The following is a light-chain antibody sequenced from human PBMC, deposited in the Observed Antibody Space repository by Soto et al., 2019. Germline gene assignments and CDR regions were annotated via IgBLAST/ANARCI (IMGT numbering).Light chain of an antibody. CDR3: SSYTTSNTRQIV. CDR2: DVS. V-gene: IGLV2-14*01. Sequence: QSALTQPASVSGSPGQSITISCAGTSSDVDGYNYVSWYQQHPGKAPKFMIYDVSNRPSGVSNRFSGSKPGNTASLTISGLQAEDEADYYCSSYTTSNTRQIVFGTGTKVTVL. J-gene: IGLJ1*01. CDR1: SSDVDGYNY.